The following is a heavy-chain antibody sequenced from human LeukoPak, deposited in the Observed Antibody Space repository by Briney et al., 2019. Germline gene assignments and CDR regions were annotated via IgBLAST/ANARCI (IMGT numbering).Heavy chain of an antibody. J-gene: IGHJ6*03. V-gene: IGHV4-59*12. CDR1: GGSISSYY. CDR2: IYYSGST. D-gene: IGHD2-15*01. Sequence: NTSETLSLTCTVSGGSISSYYWSWIRQPPGKGLEWIGYIYYSGSTNYNPSLKSRVTISVDTSKNQFSLKLSSVTAADTAVYYCAREVTPHCSGGSCYPHYYMDVWGKGTTVTVSS. CDR3: AREVTPHCSGGSCYPHYYMDV.